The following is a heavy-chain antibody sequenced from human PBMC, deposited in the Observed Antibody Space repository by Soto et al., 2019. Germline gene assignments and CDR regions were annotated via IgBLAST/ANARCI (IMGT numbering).Heavy chain of an antibody. Sequence: PGGSLRLSCAASGFTFSNAWMSWVRQAPGKGLEWVGRIKSKTDGGTTDYAAPVKGRFTISRDDSKNTLYLQMNSLKTEDTAGYYCTTDVAMIVVVISDAFDIWGQGTMVTVSS. CDR3: TTDVAMIVVVISDAFDI. CDR1: GFTFSNAW. V-gene: IGHV3-15*01. CDR2: IKSKTDGGTT. D-gene: IGHD3-22*01. J-gene: IGHJ3*02.